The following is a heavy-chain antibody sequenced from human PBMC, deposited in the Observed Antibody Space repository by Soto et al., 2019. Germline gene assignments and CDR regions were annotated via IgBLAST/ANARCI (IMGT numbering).Heavy chain of an antibody. Sequence: GGSLRLSCAASGFTFSNYAMSWVRQTPGKGLEWISSITSISRSTYYADSVKGRFTISRDNSKNTLYLQMNSLRAEDTAVYYCAKEWVYDSSGWSFDYWGQGTPVTVSS. CDR1: GFTFSNYA. CDR3: AKEWVYDSSGWSFDY. J-gene: IGHJ4*02. D-gene: IGHD3-22*01. V-gene: IGHV3-23*01. CDR2: ITSISRST.